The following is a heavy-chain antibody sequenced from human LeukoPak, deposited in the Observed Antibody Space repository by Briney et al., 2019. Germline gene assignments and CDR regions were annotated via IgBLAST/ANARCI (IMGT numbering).Heavy chain of an antibody. CDR1: GGSISSSSYY. J-gene: IGHJ6*03. Sequence: SETLSLTCTVSGGSISSSSYYWGWLRQPPGKGLEWIGSIYYSGSTYYNPSLKSRVTISVDTSKNQFSLKLSSVTAADTAVYYCARLSAFPPMDVWGKGTTVTVSS. CDR3: ARLSAFPPMDV. CDR2: IYYSGST. D-gene: IGHD3-16*02. V-gene: IGHV4-39*01.